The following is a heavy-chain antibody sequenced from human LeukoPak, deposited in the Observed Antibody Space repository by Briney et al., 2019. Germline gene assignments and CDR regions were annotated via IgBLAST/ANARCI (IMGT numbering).Heavy chain of an antibody. J-gene: IGHJ4*02. CDR2: IYTSGST. D-gene: IGHD2-15*01. CDR3: ARDRLYCSGGSCYSKFDY. CDR1: GGSISSYY. V-gene: IGHV4-4*07. Sequence: SETLSLTCTVSGGSISSYYRSWIRQPAGKGLEWIGRIYTSGSTNYNPSLKSRVTMSVDTTKNKFSLKLSSVTAADTAVYYCARDRLYCSGGSCYSKFDYWGQGTLVTVSS.